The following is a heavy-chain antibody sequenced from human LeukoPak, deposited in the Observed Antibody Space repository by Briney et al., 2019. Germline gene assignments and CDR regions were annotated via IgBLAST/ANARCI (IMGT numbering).Heavy chain of an antibody. J-gene: IGHJ4*02. Sequence: GGSLRLSCAASGFTFSSYGMHWVRQAPGKGLEWVAVIWYGGSNKYYADSVKGRFTISRDNSKNTLYLQMNSLRAEDTAVYYCAKDQSSTSYQIDYWGQGTLVTVSS. D-gene: IGHD2-2*01. V-gene: IGHV3-30*02. CDR2: IWYGGSNK. CDR1: GFTFSSYG. CDR3: AKDQSSTSYQIDY.